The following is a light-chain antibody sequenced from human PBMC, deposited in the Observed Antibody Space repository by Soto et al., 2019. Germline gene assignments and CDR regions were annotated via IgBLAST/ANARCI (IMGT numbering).Light chain of an antibody. CDR3: QTWDDGIRV. CDR2: VKSDGSH. CDR1: SGHRSYA. V-gene: IGLV4-69*01. J-gene: IGLJ2*01. Sequence: QLVLTQSPSASASLGASVKLTCTLSSGHRSYAISWHQQQPEKGPRYLMKVKSDGSHIKGDGIPDRFSGSSSVAQRYLSISRLQSEDEADYYCQTWDDGIRVFGGGTKLTVL.